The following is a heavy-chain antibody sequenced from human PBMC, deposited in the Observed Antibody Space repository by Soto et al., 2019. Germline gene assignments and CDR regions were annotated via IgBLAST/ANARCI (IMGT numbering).Heavy chain of an antibody. D-gene: IGHD3-22*01. Sequence: GESLKISCNVSGYRFTNYWIGCVRQMPGKGLEWMGIIYPGDSDIRFSPSFQGQVTISADKSINTAYLQWSSLMASDTAMYYCARTSHYDSSGYYDAFDVWGQGKMVTVSS. CDR2: IYPGDSDI. V-gene: IGHV5-51*01. CDR3: ARTSHYDSSGYYDAFDV. CDR1: GYRFTNYW. J-gene: IGHJ3*01.